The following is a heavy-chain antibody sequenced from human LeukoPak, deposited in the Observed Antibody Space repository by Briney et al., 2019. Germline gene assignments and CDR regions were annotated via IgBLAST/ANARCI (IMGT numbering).Heavy chain of an antibody. CDR3: ARGGDYGDRTLDY. J-gene: IGHJ4*02. Sequence: GGSLRLSCAASRFTFSSYSMNWVRQAPGKGLEWVSSISSSSSYIYYADSVKGRFTISRDNAKNSLYLQMNSLRAEDTAVYYCARGGDYGDRTLDYWGQGTLVTVSS. D-gene: IGHD4-17*01. CDR2: ISSSSSYI. CDR1: RFTFSSYS. V-gene: IGHV3-21*04.